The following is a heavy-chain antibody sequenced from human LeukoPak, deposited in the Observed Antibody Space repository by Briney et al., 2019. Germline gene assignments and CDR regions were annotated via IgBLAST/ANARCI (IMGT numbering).Heavy chain of an antibody. CDR3: ARLPMVRGVEYYFDY. J-gene: IGHJ4*02. D-gene: IGHD3-10*01. V-gene: IGHV4-39*01. CDR2: IYYSGST. CDR1: GGSISSSSYY. Sequence: SETLSLTCTVSGGSISSSSYYWGWIRQPPGKGLEWIGSIYYSGSTYYNPSLKSRVTISVDTSKNQFSLKLSSVTAADTAVYYCARLPMVRGVEYYFDYWGQGTLVTVSS.